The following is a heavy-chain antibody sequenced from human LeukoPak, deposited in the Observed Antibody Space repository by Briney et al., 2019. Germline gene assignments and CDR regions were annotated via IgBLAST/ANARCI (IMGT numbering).Heavy chain of an antibody. D-gene: IGHD3-22*01. CDR1: GYTFTSYD. CDR3: ARVYDSSGYYLVNYYYYGMDV. J-gene: IGHJ6*02. Sequence: ASVKVSCKASGYTFTSYDINWVRQATGQGLEWMGWMNPNSGNTGYAQKFQGRVTMTRNTSISTAYMELSSLRSEDTAVYYCARVYDSSGYYLVNYYYYGMDVWGQGTTVTVSS. V-gene: IGHV1-8*01. CDR2: MNPNSGNT.